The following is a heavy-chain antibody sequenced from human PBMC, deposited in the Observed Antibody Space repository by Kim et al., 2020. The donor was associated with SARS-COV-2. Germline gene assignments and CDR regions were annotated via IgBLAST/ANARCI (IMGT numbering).Heavy chain of an antibody. CDR3: ARIGGIMANDAFDI. Sequence: GGSLRLSCAASGFTFSSYGMHWVRQAPGKGLEWVAVIWYDGSNKYYADSVKGRFTISRDNSKNTLYLQMNSLRAEDTAVYYCARIGGIMANDAFDIWGQGTMVTVSS. CDR1: GFTFSSYG. J-gene: IGHJ3*02. V-gene: IGHV3-33*08. CDR2: IWYDGSNK. D-gene: IGHD3-16*01.